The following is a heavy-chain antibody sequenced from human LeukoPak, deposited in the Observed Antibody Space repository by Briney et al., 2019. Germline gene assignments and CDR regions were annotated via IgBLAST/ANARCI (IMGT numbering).Heavy chain of an antibody. V-gene: IGHV3-30*03. J-gene: IGHJ6*03. CDR2: IIYDGSNK. Sequence: PGGSLRLSCAASGFTFSDYYMRWIRQAPGKGLEWVAAIIYDGSNKYYVDSVKARFTISRDNAKNSLYLQMNSLRAEDTAVYYCARCGSYYGDYVYYYYYMDVWGKGTTVTISS. CDR3: ARCGSYYGDYVYYYYYMDV. CDR1: GFTFSDYY. D-gene: IGHD4-17*01.